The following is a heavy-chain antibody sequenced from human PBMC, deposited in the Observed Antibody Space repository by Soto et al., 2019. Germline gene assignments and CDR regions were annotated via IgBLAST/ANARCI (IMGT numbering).Heavy chain of an antibody. V-gene: IGHV4-31*03. J-gene: IGHJ5*02. CDR1: GGSISSGGYY. CDR3: ARDRSEVVRGFFRKARFDP. CDR2: IYYSGST. D-gene: IGHD3-10*01. Sequence: QVQLQESGPGLVKPSQTLSLTCTVSGGSISSGGYYWSWIRQHPGKGLEWIGYIYYSGSTYYNPSLKSRVTISVDTSKNQFSLKLSSVTAADTAVYYCARDRSEVVRGFFRKARFDPWGQGTLVTFSS.